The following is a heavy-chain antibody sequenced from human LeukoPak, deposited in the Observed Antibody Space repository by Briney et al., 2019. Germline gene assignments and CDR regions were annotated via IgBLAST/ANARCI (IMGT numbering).Heavy chain of an antibody. CDR3: ARHPDSGYLDY. CDR1: GYTFTNYW. J-gene: IGHJ4*02. Sequence: GESLKISCKGSGYTFTNYWIGWVRQMPGKGLEWMGIIYPGDSETRYSPSFQGQVTISADKSITTAYLQWSSLKASDTAMYYCARHPDSGYLDYWGQGTLVTVSS. CDR2: IYPGDSET. D-gene: IGHD3-22*01. V-gene: IGHV5-51*01.